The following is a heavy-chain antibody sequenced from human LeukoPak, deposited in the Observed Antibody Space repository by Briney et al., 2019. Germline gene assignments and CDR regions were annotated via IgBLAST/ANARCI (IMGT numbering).Heavy chain of an antibody. D-gene: IGHD6-19*01. J-gene: IGHJ3*02. Sequence: SVKVSCKASGGTFSSYAISWVRQAPGQGLEWMGGIIPIFGTANYAQKFQGRVTITADESTSTAYMELSSLRSEDTAVYYCATDMIGIAVARDAFDIWGQGTMVTVSS. CDR3: ATDMIGIAVARDAFDI. V-gene: IGHV1-69*13. CDR1: GGTFSSYA. CDR2: IIPIFGTA.